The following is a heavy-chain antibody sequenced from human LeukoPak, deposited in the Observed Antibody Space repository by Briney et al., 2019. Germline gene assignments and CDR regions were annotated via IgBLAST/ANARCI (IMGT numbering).Heavy chain of an antibody. CDR3: ARRRYSYGYDY. CDR2: INHSGST. J-gene: IGHJ4*02. Sequence: SETLSLTCAVYGGSFSGYYWSWIRQPPGKGLEWIREINHSGSTNYSPSLKSRVTISVDTSKNQFSLKLSSVTAADTAVYYCARRRYSYGYDYWGQGTLVTVSS. V-gene: IGHV4-34*01. D-gene: IGHD5-18*01. CDR1: GGSFSGYY.